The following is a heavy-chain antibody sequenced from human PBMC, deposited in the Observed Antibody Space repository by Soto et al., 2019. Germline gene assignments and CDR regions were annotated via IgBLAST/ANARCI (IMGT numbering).Heavy chain of an antibody. CDR2: IWYDGSNK. CDR1: GFTFSTSG. CDR3: ARDLEGVTTWGYYLEY. D-gene: IGHD1-26*01. V-gene: IGHV3-33*01. Sequence: QVQLVESGGGVVQPGRSLRLSCAASGFTFSTSGMHWVRQAPGKGLEWVAVIWYDGSNKDYADSVKGRFTISRDNFKNTLYLQMNSLRAEDTAVYYCARDLEGVTTWGYYLEYWGQGTLVAVSS. J-gene: IGHJ4*02.